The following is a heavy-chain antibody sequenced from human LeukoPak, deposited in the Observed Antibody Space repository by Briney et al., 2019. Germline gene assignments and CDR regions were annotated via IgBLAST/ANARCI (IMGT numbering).Heavy chain of an antibody. D-gene: IGHD6-19*01. CDR2: INHSGST. CDR3: ARMYTGYSSGWYRPPPANFDY. CDR1: GGSFSGYY. Sequence: SETLSLTCAVYGGSFSGYYWSWIRQPPGKGLEWIGEINHSGSTNYNPSLKSRVTISVDTSKNQFSLKLSSVTAADTAVYYCARMYTGYSSGWYRPPPANFDYWGQGTLVTVSS. J-gene: IGHJ4*02. V-gene: IGHV4-34*01.